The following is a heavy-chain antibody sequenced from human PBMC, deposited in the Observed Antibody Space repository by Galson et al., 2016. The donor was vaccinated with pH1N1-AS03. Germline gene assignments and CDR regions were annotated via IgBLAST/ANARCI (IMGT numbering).Heavy chain of an antibody. CDR1: GYTFTNYG. CDR2: ISAYNGNT. J-gene: IGHJ4*02. D-gene: IGHD4-23*01. Sequence: SVKVSCKASGYTFTNYGISWVRQAPGQGLEWMGWISAYNGNTNYAQKLQGRVTLTTDTSTSTAYMEQRSLRSADTAVYYCARGWTDYGGDSFLGWDHWGQGSLVTVSS. V-gene: IGHV1-18*01. CDR3: ARGWTDYGGDSFLGWDH.